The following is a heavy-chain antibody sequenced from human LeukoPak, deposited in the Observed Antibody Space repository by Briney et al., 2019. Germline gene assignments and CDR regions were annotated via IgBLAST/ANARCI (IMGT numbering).Heavy chain of an antibody. J-gene: IGHJ4*02. CDR3: ARTDILTGYSFGC. Sequence: GGSLRLSCAASGFTFNSYWMHWVRQVPGKGLVWVSRINSDGSSTSYADSVKGRFTISRDNAKNTLYLQMNSLRAEDTAVFYCARTDILTGYSFGCWGQGTLVTVSS. V-gene: IGHV3-74*01. CDR1: GFTFNSYW. CDR2: INSDGSST. D-gene: IGHD3-9*01.